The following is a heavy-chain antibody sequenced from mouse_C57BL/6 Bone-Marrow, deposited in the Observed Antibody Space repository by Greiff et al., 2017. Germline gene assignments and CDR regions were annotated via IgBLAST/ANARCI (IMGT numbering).Heavy chain of an antibody. CDR1: GFTFSDYG. D-gene: IGHD2-4*01. CDR3: ARKRLRRTGFAY. CDR2: ISSGSSTI. Sequence: EVQLVESGGGLVKPGGSLKLSCAASGFTFSDYGMHWVRQAPEQGLEWVAYISSGSSTIYYADTVKGRFPLSRDNAKNTMFLQMTSLRSEDTAMYYCARKRLRRTGFAYWGQGTLVTVSA. J-gene: IGHJ3*01. V-gene: IGHV5-17*01.